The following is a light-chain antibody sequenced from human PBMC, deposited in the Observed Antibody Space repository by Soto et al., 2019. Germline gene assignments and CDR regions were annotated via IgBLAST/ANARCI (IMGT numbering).Light chain of an antibody. J-gene: IGKJ1*01. Sequence: EIVMTQSPATLSVSPGERATLSCRASQSVSSNLAWYQQKPGQAPRLLMYGASTRATGIPDRFSGSGSGKEFTLNISSLQSEDFAVYYCQQHNNWPPWTLGQGAKVEIK. CDR2: GAS. V-gene: IGKV3-15*01. CDR3: QQHNNWPPWT. CDR1: QSVSSN.